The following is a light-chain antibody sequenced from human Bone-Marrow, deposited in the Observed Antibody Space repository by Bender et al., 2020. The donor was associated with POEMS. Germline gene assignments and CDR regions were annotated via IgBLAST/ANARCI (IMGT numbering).Light chain of an antibody. Sequence: QSALTQPASVSGSPGQSITISCTGTSSDVGAYNYVSWYQQHPGKAPKFMIYDVSNRPSGVSTRFSGSKSGNTASLTISGLQAEDEADYYCSSYTSSTTLVFGGGTKLTVL. CDR2: DVS. J-gene: IGLJ2*01. V-gene: IGLV2-14*01. CDR3: SSYTSSTTLV. CDR1: SSDVGAYNY.